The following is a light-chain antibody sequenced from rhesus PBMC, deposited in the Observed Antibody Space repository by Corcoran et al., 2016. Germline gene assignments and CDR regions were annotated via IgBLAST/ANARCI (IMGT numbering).Light chain of an antibody. Sequence: DIQMSQSPSSLSASVGDRVTIICRASQGISSYLNWYQQKPGKAPKLLIYYANSLASGVPSRFSGNGSGTEFTLTISSLQPEDFATYYCRQGNSNPWTFGQGTKVEIK. CDR3: RQGNSNPWT. CDR2: YAN. V-gene: IGKV1-32*02. J-gene: IGKJ1*01. CDR1: QGISSY.